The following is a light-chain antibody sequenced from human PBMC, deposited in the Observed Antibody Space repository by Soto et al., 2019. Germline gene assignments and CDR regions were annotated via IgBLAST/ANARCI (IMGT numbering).Light chain of an antibody. J-gene: IGKJ1*01. CDR2: EVS. CDR3: MQSLELPRT. CDR1: QSLLHSDGKTY. Sequence: DIAMTQTPISLSVTPGQPTSISCKSSQSLLHSDGKTYLSWYLQKPGQPPQLLISEVSNRFSGVPDRFSGSGSGTDFTLKISRVEADDVGVYYCMQSLELPRTFGQGTKVEIK. V-gene: IGKV2D-29*01.